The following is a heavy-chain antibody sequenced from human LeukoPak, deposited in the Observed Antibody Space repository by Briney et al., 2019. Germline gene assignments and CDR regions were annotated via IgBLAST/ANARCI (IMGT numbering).Heavy chain of an antibody. D-gene: IGHD3-9*01. J-gene: IGHJ4*02. V-gene: IGHV3-11*06. CDR1: GFTFSDYY. CDR3: AKDAVQDILTGYHDY. CDR2: ISSSSSYI. Sequence: GGSLRLSCAASGFTFSDYYMSWLRQAPGKGLEWVSSISSSSSYIYYADSVKGRFTISRDNAKNTLYLQMNSLRAEDTAVYYCAKDAVQDILTGYHDYWGQGTLVTVSS.